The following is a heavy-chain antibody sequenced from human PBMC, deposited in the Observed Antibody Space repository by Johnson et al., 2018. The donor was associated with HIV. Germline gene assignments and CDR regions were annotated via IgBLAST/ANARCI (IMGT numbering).Heavy chain of an antibody. CDR3: AKVRRAVYGFDI. CDR1: GFTFSNYA. J-gene: IGHJ3*02. Sequence: VQLVESGGGLVQPGGSLRLSCAASGFTFSNYAMTWVRQAPGEGLEWVADITASGGTTYYVDSVKGRFTVSRDDSKNTLYLQMNSLRAEDTAVYYCAKVRRAVYGFDIWGQGTMVTVSS. V-gene: IGHV3-23*04. CDR2: ITASGGTT.